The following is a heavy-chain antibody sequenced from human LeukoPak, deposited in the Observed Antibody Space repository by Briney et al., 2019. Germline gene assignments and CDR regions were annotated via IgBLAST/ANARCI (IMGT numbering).Heavy chain of an antibody. J-gene: IGHJ4*02. CDR3: ARAIFGVVIILGFDY. D-gene: IGHD3-3*01. V-gene: IGHV4-38-2*02. Sequence: SETLSLTCTVSGGSISSGYYWGWIRQPPGKGLEWIGEINHSGSTNYNPSLKSRVTISVDTSKNQFSLKLSSVTAADTAVYYCARAIFGVVIILGFDYWGQGTLVTVSS. CDR1: GGSISSGYY. CDR2: INHSGST.